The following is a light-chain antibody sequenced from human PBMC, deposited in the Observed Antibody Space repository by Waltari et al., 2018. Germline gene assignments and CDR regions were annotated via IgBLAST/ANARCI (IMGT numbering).Light chain of an antibody. J-gene: IGKJ2*01. CDR2: AAS. CDR3: QQYNNWPLYT. CDR1: QAISSW. Sequence: DIQMTQSPSSVSASVGDRVTITCRASQAISSWLAWYQQKPGKAPKLLIYAASSLQSGVPSRFSGSGFGTDFTLTISSLQPEDFATYFCQQYNNWPLYTFGQGTKLEI. V-gene: IGKV1-12*01.